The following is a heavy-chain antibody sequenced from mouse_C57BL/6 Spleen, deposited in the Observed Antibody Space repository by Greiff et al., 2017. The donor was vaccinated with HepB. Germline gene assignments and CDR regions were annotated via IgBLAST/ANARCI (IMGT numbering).Heavy chain of an antibody. CDR3: ARGSSFAY. CDR2: IYPGDGDT. CDR1: GYAFSSSW. J-gene: IGHJ3*01. Sequence: VKLLESGPELVKPGASVKISCKASGYAFSSSWMNWVKQRPGKGLEWIGRIYPGDGDTNYNGKFKGKATLTADKSSSTAYMQLSSLTSEDSAVYFCARGSSFAYWGQGTLVTVSA. V-gene: IGHV1-82*01.